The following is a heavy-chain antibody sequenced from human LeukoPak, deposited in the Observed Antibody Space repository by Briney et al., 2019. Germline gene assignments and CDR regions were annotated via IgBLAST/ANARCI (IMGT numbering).Heavy chain of an antibody. CDR1: GFTFSSYW. CDR2: ISNDGGHK. J-gene: IGHJ4*02. CDR3: AKDRWGAVASFDY. V-gene: IGHV3-74*01. Sequence: PGGSLRLSCAASGFTFSSYWMHWVRQGPGKGLVWVSRISNDGGHKFYADSVKGRFAMSRDNAKNTLYLQMNSLGTEDTAVYYCAKDRWGAVASFDYWGQGTLVTVSS. D-gene: IGHD6-19*01.